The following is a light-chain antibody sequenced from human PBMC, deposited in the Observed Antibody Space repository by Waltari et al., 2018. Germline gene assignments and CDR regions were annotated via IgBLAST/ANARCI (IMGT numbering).Light chain of an antibody. CDR2: AAS. J-gene: IGKJ1*01. V-gene: IGKV1-39*01. Sequence: DIQTTQSPSSLSASIGHRVTITCRTRPKIASFYNWYQQMPEKAPKLLIYAASTFQSGVPSRFSGSGSGTDFTLTISSLQPEDFATYSCQQSFSPPWTFGQGTKVEI. CDR1: PKIASF. CDR3: QQSFSPPWT.